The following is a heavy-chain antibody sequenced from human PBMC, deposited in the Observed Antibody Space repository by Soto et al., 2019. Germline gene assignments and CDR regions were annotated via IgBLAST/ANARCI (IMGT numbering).Heavy chain of an antibody. J-gene: IGHJ6*02. Sequence: SETLSLTCTVSGGSISSSRYYWGWIRQPPGKGLEWVGSVYYMGATHYNPSLRSRVTISVDMAKNQFSLNLNSVTAADTAVYYCARHLLGFFPNAMDVWGQGTSVTVSS. CDR3: ARHLLGFFPNAMDV. CDR1: GGSISSSRYY. D-gene: IGHD3-3*01. CDR2: VYYMGAT. V-gene: IGHV4-39*01.